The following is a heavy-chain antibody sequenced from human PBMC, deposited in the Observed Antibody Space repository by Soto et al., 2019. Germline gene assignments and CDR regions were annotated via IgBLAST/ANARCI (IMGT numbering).Heavy chain of an antibody. J-gene: IGHJ4*02. CDR2: VYYTGTT. Sequence: ETLSLPCTVSNFSVLTSIYYWAWIRQPPGKGLEWVGTVYYTGTTYYNPSLQSRVTISIDTSKNQFSLNLNSVTAADTAVYYCARNWNLALVPAAYFDSWGQGTLVTVSS. D-gene: IGHD2-2*01. V-gene: IGHV4-39*01. CDR3: ARNWNLALVPAAYFDS. CDR1: NFSVLTSIYY.